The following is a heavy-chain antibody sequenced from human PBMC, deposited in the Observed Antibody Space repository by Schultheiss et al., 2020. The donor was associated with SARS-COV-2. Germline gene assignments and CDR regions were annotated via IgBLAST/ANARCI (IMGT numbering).Heavy chain of an antibody. J-gene: IGHJ5*02. CDR2: ISSNGGST. D-gene: IGHD4-17*01. CDR1: GFTFSSYA. V-gene: IGHV3-64D*06. CDR3: VKGPFAVTTEGWFDP. Sequence: GGSLRLSCSASGFTFSSYAMHWVRQAPGKGLEYVSAISSNGGSTYYADSVKGRFTISRDNSKNTLYLQMSSLRAEDTAVYYCVKGPFAVTTEGWFDPWGQGTLVTVSS.